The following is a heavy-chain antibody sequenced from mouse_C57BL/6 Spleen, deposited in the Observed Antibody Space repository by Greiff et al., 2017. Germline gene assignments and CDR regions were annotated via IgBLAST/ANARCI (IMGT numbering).Heavy chain of an antibody. V-gene: IGHV5-16*01. D-gene: IGHD2-1*01. CDR1: GFTFSDYY. CDR2: INYDGSST. J-gene: IGHJ2*01. Sequence: EVQRVESEGGLVQPGSSMKLSCTASGFTFSDYYMAWVRQVPEKGLEWVANINYDGSSTYYLDSLKSRFIISRDNAKNILYLQMSSLKSEDTATFDCARIYYGNYGDYFDYWGQGTTLTVSS. CDR3: ARIYYGNYGDYFDY.